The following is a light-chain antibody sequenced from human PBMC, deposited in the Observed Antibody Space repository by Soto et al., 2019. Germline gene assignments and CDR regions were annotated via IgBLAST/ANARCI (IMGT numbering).Light chain of an antibody. CDR3: QQYKNWPPLT. CDR1: QNINSD. CDR2: GAS. V-gene: IGKV3-15*01. Sequence: ETVLTQSPATLSVSPGERVTLSCRASQNINSDLSWFQQKPGQPPRLLIYGASTRASDIPARFSGSGSGTEFTLTISSLQSEDFAVYYCQQYKNWPPLTFGQGTRLDIK. J-gene: IGKJ5*01.